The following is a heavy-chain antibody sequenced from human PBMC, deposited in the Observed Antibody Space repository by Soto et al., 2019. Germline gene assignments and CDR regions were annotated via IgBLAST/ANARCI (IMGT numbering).Heavy chain of an antibody. CDR2: IRSKAYGGTT. V-gene: IGHV3-49*03. CDR1: GFTFGDYA. Sequence: GGSLRLSCTASGFTFGDYAMSWFRQAPGKGLEWVGFIRSKAYGGTTEYAASVKGRFTISRDDSKSIAYLQMNSLRVEDSAVYFCAKDDSLEWFFPLDAWGQGTLVTVSS. D-gene: IGHD3-3*01. J-gene: IGHJ5*02. CDR3: AKDDSLEWFFPLDA.